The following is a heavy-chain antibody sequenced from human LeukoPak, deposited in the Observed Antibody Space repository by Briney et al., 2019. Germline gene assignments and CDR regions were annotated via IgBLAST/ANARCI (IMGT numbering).Heavy chain of an antibody. V-gene: IGHV3-23*01. J-gene: IGHJ4*02. CDR1: GLTFSSYS. Sequence: GGSLRLSCVVSGLTFSSYSMSWVRQAPGKGLEWVSGISASGGDTWYPDSMKGRFTISRDNSKNTLFLQMNSLRVEDTAIYYCAKDAAGPEYWGQGTRVTVSS. D-gene: IGHD6-13*01. CDR2: ISASGGDT. CDR3: AKDAAGPEY.